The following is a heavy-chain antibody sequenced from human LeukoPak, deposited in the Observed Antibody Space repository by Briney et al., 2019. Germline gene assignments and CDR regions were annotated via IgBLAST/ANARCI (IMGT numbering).Heavy chain of an antibody. V-gene: IGHV1-69*06. J-gene: IGHJ6*03. CDR3: ARGDIVVVVAAEPGYYYMDV. CDR1: GYTFTGYY. Sequence: GASVKVSCKASGYTFTGYYMHWVRQAPGQGLELMGGIIPIFGTANYAQKFQGRVTITADKSTSTAYMELSSLRSEDTAVYYCARGDIVVVVAAEPGYYYMDVWGKGTTVTVSS. D-gene: IGHD2-15*01. CDR2: IIPIFGTA.